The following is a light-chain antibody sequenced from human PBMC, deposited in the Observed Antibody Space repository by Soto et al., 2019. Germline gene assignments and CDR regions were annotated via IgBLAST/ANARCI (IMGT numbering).Light chain of an antibody. CDR2: GAS. Sequence: EIVLTQSPGTLSLSPGERATLSCRASHSVSSSYLDWYQQKPGQAPRLLVYGASIRATGIPDRFSGSGSGTDLTRTISRVEPEDFAVYYCQHYGSSPFTCGPGTRVDIK. V-gene: IGKV3-20*01. J-gene: IGKJ3*01. CDR1: HSVSSSY. CDR3: QHYGSSPFT.